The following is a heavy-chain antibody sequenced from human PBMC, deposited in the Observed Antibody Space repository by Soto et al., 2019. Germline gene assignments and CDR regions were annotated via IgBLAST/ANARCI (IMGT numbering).Heavy chain of an antibody. CDR1: GYTFTGHY. CDR3: TTSLELPLGTDV. V-gene: IGHV1-2*02. D-gene: IGHD1-7*01. CDR2: INANSGGT. J-gene: IGHJ6*02. Sequence: ASVKVSCKASGYTFTGHYMHWVRQAPGQGLEWMGWINANSGGTIYTQTFQGRLTLTGDTSTDTAHMELSRLRSEDTAVYYCTTSLELPLGTDVWGQGTTVTVSS.